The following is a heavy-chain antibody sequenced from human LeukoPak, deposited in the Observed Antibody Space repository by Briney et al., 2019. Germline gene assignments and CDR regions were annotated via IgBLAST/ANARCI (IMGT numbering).Heavy chain of an antibody. J-gene: IGHJ6*02. CDR3: VRSLPGTMLRGYGMDV. Sequence: GESLTISCKTSGYTFSSYWIGWVRQVPGKGLECMGVIFPRDSDTRYSPSFQGQVTISADKSTNTAYLHWGSLKASDTATYYCVRSLPGTMLRGYGMDVWGPGTTVIVS. V-gene: IGHV5-51*01. CDR1: GYTFSSYW. D-gene: IGHD3-10*01. CDR2: IFPRDSDT.